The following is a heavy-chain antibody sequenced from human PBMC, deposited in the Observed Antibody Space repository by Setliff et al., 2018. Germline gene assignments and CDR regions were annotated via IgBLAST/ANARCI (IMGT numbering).Heavy chain of an antibody. CDR3: AISTLSICSGGSCPNAFDA. J-gene: IGHJ3*01. CDR2: ISSYNGRT. V-gene: IGHV1-18*01. Sequence: GASVKVSCKASGHIFNSYGISWVRQAPGQGLEWLGWISSYNGRTGYAQRFQDRVSLTTDTSTGAAHMELRSLRSDDTAVYYCAISTLSICSGGSCPNAFDAWGQGTMVTVSS. D-gene: IGHD2-15*01. CDR1: GHIFNSYG.